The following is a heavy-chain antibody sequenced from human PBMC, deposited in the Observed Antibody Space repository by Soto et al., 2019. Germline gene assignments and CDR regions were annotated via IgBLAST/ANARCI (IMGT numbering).Heavy chain of an antibody. CDR1: GFTFSNDW. V-gene: IGHV3-74*01. D-gene: IGHD3-10*02. CDR2: INMDGSST. J-gene: IGHJ4*02. CDR3: ARGPRSMYGHGH. Sequence: PGGSLRLSCAASGFTFSNDWMHWVRQAAGKGLVWISRINMDGSSTNYADSMNGRFTISRDNAKNTVYLQMNSLRAEDTAVYYCARGPRSMYGHGHWGQGALVTVSS.